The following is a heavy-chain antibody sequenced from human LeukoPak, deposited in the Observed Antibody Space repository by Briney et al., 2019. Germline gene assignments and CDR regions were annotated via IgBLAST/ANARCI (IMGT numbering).Heavy chain of an antibody. CDR3: ARPTYDSSVHFDY. CDR1: GGSVSSGSY. Sequence: PSETLSLTCTVSGGSVSSGSYWSWIRQPPGKGLEWIGFIYYSGSTNYNPSLQSRVTISVDTSKSQFSLKLSSATAAETAVYYCARPTYDSSVHFDYWGQGTLVTVSS. CDR2: IYYSGST. D-gene: IGHD3-22*01. V-gene: IGHV4-61*01. J-gene: IGHJ4*02.